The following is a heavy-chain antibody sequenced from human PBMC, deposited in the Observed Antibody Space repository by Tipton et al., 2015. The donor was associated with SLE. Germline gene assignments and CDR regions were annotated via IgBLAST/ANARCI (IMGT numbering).Heavy chain of an antibody. CDR3: ARVVGYDFWSGYYD. D-gene: IGHD3-3*01. CDR1: GGSFSGNY. J-gene: IGHJ4*02. Sequence: TLSLTCAVYGGSFSGNYWSWIRQAPGKGLEWIGSIYHSGSTYYNPSLKSRVTISVDTSKNQFSLKLSSVTAADTAVYYCARVVGYDFWSGYYDWGQGTLVTVSS. CDR2: IYHSGST. V-gene: IGHV4-34*01.